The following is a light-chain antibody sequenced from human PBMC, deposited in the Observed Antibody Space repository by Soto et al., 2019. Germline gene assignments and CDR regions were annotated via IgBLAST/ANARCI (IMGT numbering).Light chain of an antibody. J-gene: IGKJ1*01. CDR3: QQYGSSSWT. Sequence: EIVLTQSPGTLSLSPGERATLSCRASQSVRSTSLVWYQQKPGQAPRLLIYGASSRATGIPDRFSGSGSGTDFTLTSSRLEPEDSALYYCQQYGSSSWTFGQGTRVEIK. CDR1: QSVRSTS. V-gene: IGKV3-20*01. CDR2: GAS.